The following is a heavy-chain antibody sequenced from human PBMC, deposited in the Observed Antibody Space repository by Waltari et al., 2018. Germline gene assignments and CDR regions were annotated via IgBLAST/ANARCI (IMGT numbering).Heavy chain of an antibody. V-gene: IGHV4-34*01. CDR3: ARGGPRHYYGSGHFDY. CDR1: GGSFSGYY. D-gene: IGHD3-10*01. Sequence: QVQLQQWGAGLLKPSETLSLTCAVYGGSFSGYYWSWIRQPPGKGLEWIGEINQSGSTNYNPSLKSRVTISVDTSKNQVSLKLSSVTAADTAVYYCARGGPRHYYGSGHFDYWGQGTLVTVSS. J-gene: IGHJ4*02. CDR2: INQSGST.